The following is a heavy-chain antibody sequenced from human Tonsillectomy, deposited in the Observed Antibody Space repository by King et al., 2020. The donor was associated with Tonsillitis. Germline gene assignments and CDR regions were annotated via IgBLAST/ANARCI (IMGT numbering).Heavy chain of an antibody. V-gene: IGHV3-48*04. Sequence: VQLVESGGGLIQPGGSLRLYCAASGFTFSSYGMNWVRQAPGKGLEWVSYISSSSSTTYYADSVKGRFTISRDNAKNSLYLQMNSLRAEDTAVYYCASYRQTVTSWDYWGQGPLVTVSS. CDR1: GFTFSSYG. J-gene: IGHJ4*02. CDR2: ISSSSSTT. CDR3: ASYRQTVTSWDY. D-gene: IGHD4-17*01.